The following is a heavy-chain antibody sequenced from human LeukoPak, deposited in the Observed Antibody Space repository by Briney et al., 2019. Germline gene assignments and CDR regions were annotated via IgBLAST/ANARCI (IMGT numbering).Heavy chain of an antibody. CDR1: GFTFSSDS. CDR2: ISGSGGST. V-gene: IGHV3-23*01. CDR3: AKDSFSTR. D-gene: IGHD2-2*01. J-gene: IGHJ4*02. Sequence: GGSLRLSCAASGFTFSSDSMTWVRQAPGKGLEWVSTISGSGGSTFYADSVKGRFTISRDNSKNTLYLHMNSLSAEDTAIYYGAKDSFSTRWGQGTLVTVSS.